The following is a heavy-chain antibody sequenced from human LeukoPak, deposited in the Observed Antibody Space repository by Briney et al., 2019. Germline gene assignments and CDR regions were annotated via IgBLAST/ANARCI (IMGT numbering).Heavy chain of an antibody. Sequence: ASVKVSCKTSGYTFTDSYIHWVRQAPGQGLEWMGRINPNSGDPNYPHKFQGRVTMTRDTSISTAYMEMSSLTSDDTAVYYCARSARHCNNGVCFTDYYIDLWGKGTTVTISS. V-gene: IGHV1-2*06. CDR1: GYTFTDSY. CDR3: ARSARHCNNGVCFTDYYIDL. J-gene: IGHJ6*03. D-gene: IGHD2-8*01. CDR2: INPNSGDP.